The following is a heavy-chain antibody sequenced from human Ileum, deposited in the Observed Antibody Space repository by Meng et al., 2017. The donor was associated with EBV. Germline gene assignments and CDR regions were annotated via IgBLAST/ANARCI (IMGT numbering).Heavy chain of an antibody. CDR3: ARGLYSHSSAGFDY. Sequence: QVQLEESGPRLVKPAETLSLTCTVSGDFVNSGGHYWSWIRQPPGKGLEWIGFIYYSGTTNYNPSLKDRINMSVDTSKNQFFLNLTSVTAADTAVYYCARGLYSHSSAGFDYWGQGTLVTVSS. J-gene: IGHJ4*02. V-gene: IGHV4-61*08. CDR1: GDFVNSGGHY. CDR2: IYYSGTT. D-gene: IGHD6-6*01.